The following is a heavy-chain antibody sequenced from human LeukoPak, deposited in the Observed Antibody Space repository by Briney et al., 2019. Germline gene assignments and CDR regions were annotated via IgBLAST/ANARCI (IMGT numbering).Heavy chain of an antibody. D-gene: IGHD3-10*01. V-gene: IGHV4-59*01. CDR2: IYYSGST. Sequence: SETLSLTCTVSGASISGYHWSWIRQPPGKGLEWIGYIYYSGSTNYNPSLKSRVTISVDTSKNQFSLKLSSVTAADTAVYYCARDTRWFGPGYYYYYGMDVWGQGTTVTVSS. CDR3: ARDTRWFGPGYYYYYGMDV. CDR1: GASISGYH. J-gene: IGHJ6*02.